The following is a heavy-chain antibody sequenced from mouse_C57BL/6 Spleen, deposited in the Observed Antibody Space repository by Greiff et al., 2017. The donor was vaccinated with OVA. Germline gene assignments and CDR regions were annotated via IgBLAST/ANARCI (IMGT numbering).Heavy chain of an antibody. J-gene: IGHJ2*01. CDR1: GYSITSGYD. CDR2: ISYSGST. D-gene: IGHD6-1*01. Sequence: EVQVVESGPGMVKPSQSLSLTCTVTGYSITSGYDWHWIRHFPGNKLEWMGYISYSGSTNYNPSLKSRISITHDTSKNHFFLKLNSVTTEDTATYYCARDGGLYYFDYWGQGTTLTVSS. V-gene: IGHV3-1*01. CDR3: ARDGGLYYFDY.